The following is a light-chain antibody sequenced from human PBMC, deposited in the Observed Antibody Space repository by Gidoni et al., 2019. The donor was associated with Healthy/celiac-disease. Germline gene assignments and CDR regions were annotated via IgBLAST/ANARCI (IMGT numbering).Light chain of an antibody. CDR1: HGIRNE. V-gene: IGKV1-6*01. CDR3: LQDYNYPYT. CDR2: AAS. J-gene: IGKJ2*01. Sequence: AIQMTESPSSLSASVGDRVTITCRARHGIRNELGWYQQKPGKAPKLLIYAASSLQSGVPSWFSGSGSGTDFTLTISRLHPEDLATYYCLQDYNYPYTFGQGPKLEIK.